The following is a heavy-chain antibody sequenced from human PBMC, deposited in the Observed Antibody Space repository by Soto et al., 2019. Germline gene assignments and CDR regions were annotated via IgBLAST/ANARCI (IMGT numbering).Heavy chain of an antibody. CDR2: IIPIFGTA. V-gene: IGHV1-69*06. D-gene: IGHD3-10*01. Sequence: QVQLVQSGAEVKKPGSSVKVSCKASVGTFSSYAISWVRQAPGQGLEWMGGIIPIFGTANYAQKFHGRVTIIADKSTSTDYMELSSLRSEDTAVYDCSRAEVDYGAGSYYVGQNWFDPWGQGNLVTVSS. J-gene: IGHJ5*02. CDR1: VGTFSSYA. CDR3: SRAEVDYGAGSYYVGQNWFDP.